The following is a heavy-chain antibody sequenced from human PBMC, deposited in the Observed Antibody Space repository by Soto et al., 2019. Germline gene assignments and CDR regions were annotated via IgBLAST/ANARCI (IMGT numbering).Heavy chain of an antibody. J-gene: IGHJ1*01. CDR3: ARRVGAVPFQV. D-gene: IGHD1-26*01. CDR1: GASITSSSFH. CDR2: MYYSGST. Sequence: KQSQTLSLTCTVSGASITSSSFHWGWIRQAPGKGLEWIGTMYYSGSTNYNPSLESQVTISVDSSKNEFSLKVNSVTAADTAVYYCARRVGAVPFQVWGQGTLVTVSS. V-gene: IGHV4-39*01.